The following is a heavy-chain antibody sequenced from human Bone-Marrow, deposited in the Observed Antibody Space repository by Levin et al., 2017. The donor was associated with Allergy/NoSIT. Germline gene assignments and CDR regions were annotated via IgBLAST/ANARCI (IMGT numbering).Heavy chain of an antibody. CDR3: ARDLGAYAEVYGIDI. CDR2: IDPSGGST. V-gene: IGHV1-46*01. Sequence: KLGESLKISCKASGYVFSSHYIHWVRQAPGQGLEWMGIIDPSGGSTSYAQRFQDRVTMTSDTSSNTFYMELSSLRSEDTALYFCARDLGAYAEVYGIDIWGQGTMVTVSS. CDR1: GYVFSSHY. J-gene: IGHJ3*02. D-gene: IGHD5-12*01.